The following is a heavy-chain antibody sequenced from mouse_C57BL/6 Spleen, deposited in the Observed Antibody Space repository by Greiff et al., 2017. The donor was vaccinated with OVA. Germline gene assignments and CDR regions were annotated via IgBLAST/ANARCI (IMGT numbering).Heavy chain of an antibody. Sequence: VQLQQSGPELVKPGASVKISCKASGYSFTGYYMNWVKQSPEKSLEWIGEINPSTGGTTYNQKFKAKATLTGDKSSSTAYMQLKILTSEDSAVYYCASSTTGFAYWGQGTLVTVSA. CDR3: ASSTTGFAY. D-gene: IGHD1-1*01. V-gene: IGHV1-42*01. J-gene: IGHJ3*01. CDR1: GYSFTGYY. CDR2: INPSTGGT.